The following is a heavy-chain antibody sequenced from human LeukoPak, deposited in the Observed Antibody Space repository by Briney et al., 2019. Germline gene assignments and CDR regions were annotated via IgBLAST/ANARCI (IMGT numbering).Heavy chain of an antibody. Sequence: GGSLRLSCTASGFTFSYYTMNWVRQSPGKGLEWISSISPSGNSKYHADSVKGRFTISRDNAGNSLYLEMDSLRADDTALYYCARDFLGESGAGGYWGQGTLVTVSP. D-gene: IGHD3-10*01. CDR1: GFTFSYYT. V-gene: IGHV3-21*06. CDR3: ARDFLGESGAGGY. CDR2: ISPSGNSK. J-gene: IGHJ4*02.